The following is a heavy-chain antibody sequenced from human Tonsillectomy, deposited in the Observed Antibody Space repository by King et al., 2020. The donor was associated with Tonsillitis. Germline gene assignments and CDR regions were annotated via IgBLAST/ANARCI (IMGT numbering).Heavy chain of an antibody. CDR1: GGSFSGYS. Sequence: VQLPQWGAGLLKPSETLSLTCAVYGGSFSGYSLSWIRQPPGKGLEWIGEINHGGSTNYNPSLQSRVTISVDTSKNQFSLKLRSVTAADTAVYYCARGQFGSSAFDYWGQGTLVTVSS. CDR3: ARGQFGSSAFDY. D-gene: IGHD6-6*01. J-gene: IGHJ4*02. CDR2: INHGGST. V-gene: IGHV4-34*01.